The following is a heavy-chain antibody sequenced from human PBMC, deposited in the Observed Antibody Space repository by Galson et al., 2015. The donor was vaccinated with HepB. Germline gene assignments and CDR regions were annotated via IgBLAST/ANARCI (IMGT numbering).Heavy chain of an antibody. CDR2: IYPGDSDT. Sequence: QSGAEVKKPGESLKISCKGSGYSFSNFWIGWVRQMPGKGLEWMGIIYPGDSDTRYSPSFQGQVSISADKSISTAFLQWSSLTGSDTAVYYCARGVGGQRGGMDVWGQGTTVIVSS. D-gene: IGHD3-16*01. V-gene: IGHV5-51*01. CDR1: GYSFSNFW. J-gene: IGHJ6*02. CDR3: ARGVGGQRGGMDV.